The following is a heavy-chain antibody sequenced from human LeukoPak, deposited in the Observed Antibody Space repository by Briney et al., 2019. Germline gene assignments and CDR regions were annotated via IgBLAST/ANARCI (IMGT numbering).Heavy chain of an antibody. J-gene: IGHJ1*01. CDR3: ARGYGDHVGPFYFQH. CDR1: GFTVSTIY. D-gene: IGHD4-17*01. V-gene: IGHV3-66*01. Sequence: GGSLRLSCAASGFTVSTIYMTWVRQARGKRLECVSIIYSGGNTYYADSVKGRFTISRDSSKNTLYLQMNSLRVEDTAVYYCARGYGDHVGPFYFQHWGQGTLVTVSS. CDR2: IYSGGNT.